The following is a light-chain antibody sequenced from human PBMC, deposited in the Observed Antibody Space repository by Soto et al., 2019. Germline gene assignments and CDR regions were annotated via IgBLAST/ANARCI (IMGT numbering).Light chain of an antibody. Sequence: DIQMTQSPSTLSASVGDRVTITCRASQSISNWLAWYQQKPGKAPEVLIYRSSNLESGVPSRFSGSGSGTEFTLTISSLQPDDFATYYCQQCHSYPWAFGQGTKVDIK. CDR2: RSS. V-gene: IGKV1-5*03. J-gene: IGKJ1*01. CDR3: QQCHSYPWA. CDR1: QSISNW.